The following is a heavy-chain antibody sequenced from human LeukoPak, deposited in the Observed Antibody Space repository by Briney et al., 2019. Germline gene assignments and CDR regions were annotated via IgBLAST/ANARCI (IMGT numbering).Heavy chain of an antibody. V-gene: IGHV3-30*18. D-gene: IGHD3-22*01. CDR3: AKVGGAYYYDSSGSSAFDI. Sequence: GGSLRLSCAASGFTFSSYGMHRVRQAPGKGLEWVAVISYDGSNKYYADSVKGRFTISRDNSKNTLYLQMNSLRAEDTAVYYCAKVGGAYYYDSSGSSAFDIWGQGTMVTVSS. CDR2: ISYDGSNK. CDR1: GFTFSSYG. J-gene: IGHJ3*02.